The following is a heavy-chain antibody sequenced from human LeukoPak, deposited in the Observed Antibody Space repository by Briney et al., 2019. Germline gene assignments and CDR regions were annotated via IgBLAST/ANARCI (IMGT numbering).Heavy chain of an antibody. CDR3: ARGGRDRFDSQNFFTH. J-gene: IGHJ4*02. Sequence: SQALSLTCGVSGDTVSNNSAAWHWIRQSPSRGFEWLGRTHYSSKWYNDYAVSVKSRMTMTSDTSKNQFSLHLTSVTPDDSAVYYCARGGRDRFDSQNFFTHWGQGSLVTVSS. CDR1: GDTVSNNSAA. CDR2: THYSSKWYN. V-gene: IGHV6-1*01. D-gene: IGHD3-22*01.